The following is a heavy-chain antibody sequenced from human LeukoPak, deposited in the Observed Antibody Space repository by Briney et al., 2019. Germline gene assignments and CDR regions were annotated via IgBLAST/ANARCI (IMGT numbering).Heavy chain of an antibody. V-gene: IGHV1-3*01. J-gene: IGHJ4*02. CDR2: INAGNGYT. CDR3: ASGAQGSHDY. CDR1: GYTFTSYA. Sequence: GASVKVSCKASGYTFTSYAMHWVRQAPGQRLEWMGWINAGNGYTKYSQKFQGRVTMTRDTSTSTVYMELSSLRSEDTAEYYCASGAQGSHDYWGQGTLVTVSS.